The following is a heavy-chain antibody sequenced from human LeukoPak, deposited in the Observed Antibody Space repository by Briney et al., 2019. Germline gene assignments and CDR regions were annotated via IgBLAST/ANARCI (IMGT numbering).Heavy chain of an antibody. J-gene: IGHJ4*02. Sequence: ASVKVSCKASGYTFTGYYMHWVRQAPGQGLEWMGWINPNSGGTNYAQKFQGRVTMTRDTSISTAYMELSSLRSEDTAVYYCATISWYSSSWSAFDYWGQGTLVTVSS. V-gene: IGHV1-2*02. CDR3: ATISWYSSSWSAFDY. CDR1: GYTFTGYY. CDR2: INPNSGGT. D-gene: IGHD6-13*01.